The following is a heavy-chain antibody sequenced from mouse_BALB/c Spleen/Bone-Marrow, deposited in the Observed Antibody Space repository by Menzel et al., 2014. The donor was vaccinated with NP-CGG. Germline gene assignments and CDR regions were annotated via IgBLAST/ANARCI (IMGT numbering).Heavy chain of an antibody. J-gene: IGHJ2*01. CDR1: GFNIKDTY. D-gene: IGHD1-2*01. CDR2: IDPANGST. Sequence: EVKLQESGAELVKPGASVKLSCTASGFNIKDTYMHWVKQRPEQGLEWIGRIDPANGSTKYDPKFQGKATITAGTSSNTAYLQLSSLTSEDTAVYYCARYYYGYYFDYWGQGTTLAVSS. V-gene: IGHV14-3*02. CDR3: ARYYYGYYFDY.